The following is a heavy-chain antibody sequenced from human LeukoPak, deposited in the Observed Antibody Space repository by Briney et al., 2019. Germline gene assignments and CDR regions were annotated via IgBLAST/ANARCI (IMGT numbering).Heavy chain of an antibody. J-gene: IGHJ6*02. CDR3: AKDSLWFGELSHLPGGMDV. V-gene: IGHV3-66*01. CDR1: GFTVSSNY. Sequence: GGSLRLSCAASGFTVSSNYMSWVRQAPGKGLEWVSVIYSGGSTYYADSVKGRFTISRDNSKNTLYLQMNSLRAEDTAVYYCAKDSLWFGELSHLPGGMDVWGQGTTVTVSS. CDR2: IYSGGST. D-gene: IGHD3-10*01.